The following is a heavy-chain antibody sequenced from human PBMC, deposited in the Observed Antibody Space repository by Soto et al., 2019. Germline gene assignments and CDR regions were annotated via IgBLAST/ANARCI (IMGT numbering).Heavy chain of an antibody. V-gene: IGHV1-18*04. CDR1: GYTFTSYG. CDR3: ARVWVAADPRESYYYSGMDV. CDR2: ISAYNGNT. Sequence: ASVKVSCKASGYTFTSYGISWVRQAPGQGLEWMGWISAYNGNTNYAQKLQGRVTMTTDTSTSTAYMELRSLRSDDTAVYYCARVWVAADPRESYYYSGMDVWCPGTTVTVYS. D-gene: IGHD2-15*01. J-gene: IGHJ6*02.